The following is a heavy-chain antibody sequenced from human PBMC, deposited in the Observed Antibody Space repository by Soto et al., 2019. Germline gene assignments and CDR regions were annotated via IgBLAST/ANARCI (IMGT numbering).Heavy chain of an antibody. J-gene: IGHJ4*02. V-gene: IGHV3-33*01. D-gene: IGHD3-16*01. CDR2: IWYDGSIK. CDR1: GFTFHTYG. Sequence: SGGSLRLSCAASGFTFHTYGMNWVRQAPGKGLEWVAIIWYDGSIKYYADSMKGRFTISRDNSKNTMYLQMNSLRAEDTAVYYCARGGRVLDFWGQGTLVTVSA. CDR3: ARGGRVLDF.